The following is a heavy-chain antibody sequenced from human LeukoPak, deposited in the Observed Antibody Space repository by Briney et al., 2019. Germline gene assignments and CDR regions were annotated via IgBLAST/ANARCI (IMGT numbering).Heavy chain of an antibody. CDR1: GGSISSYY. V-gene: IGHV4-59*01. D-gene: IGHD5-24*01. J-gene: IGHJ4*02. Sequence: SETLSLTCTVSGGSISSYYWSWIRQPPGKGLEWIGYIYYSGSTNYNPSLKSRVTISVDTSKNQFSLKLSSATAADTAVYYCARMEMATSTHFDYWGQGTLVTVSS. CDR3: ARMEMATSTHFDY. CDR2: IYYSGST.